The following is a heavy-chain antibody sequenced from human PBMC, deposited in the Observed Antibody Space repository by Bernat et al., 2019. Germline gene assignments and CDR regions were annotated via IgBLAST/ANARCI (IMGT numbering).Heavy chain of an antibody. V-gene: IGHV1-69-2*01. D-gene: IGHD6-13*01. Sequence: EVQLVQSGAEVKKPGATVKISCKVSGYTFTDYYMHWVQQAPGKGLEWMGLVDPEDGETIYAEKFQGRVTMTTDTSTSTAYMELRSLRSDDTAVYYCARVPSSSWYPIDYWGQGTLVTVSS. CDR2: VDPEDGET. J-gene: IGHJ4*02. CDR3: ARVPSSSWYPIDY. CDR1: GYTFTDYY.